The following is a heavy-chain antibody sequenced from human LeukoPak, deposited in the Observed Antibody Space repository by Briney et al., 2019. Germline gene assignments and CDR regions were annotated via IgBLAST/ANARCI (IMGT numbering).Heavy chain of an antibody. CDR2: ISGSGGST. Sequence: GGSLRLSXAASGFTFSSYAMSWVRQAPGKGLEWVSAISGSGGSTYYADSVKGRFTISRDNSKNTLYLQMNSLRAEDTAVYYCAKRAPYYYDSSGYYYANWGQGTLVTVSS. CDR3: AKRAPYYYDSSGYYYAN. CDR1: GFTFSSYA. V-gene: IGHV3-23*01. D-gene: IGHD3-22*01. J-gene: IGHJ4*02.